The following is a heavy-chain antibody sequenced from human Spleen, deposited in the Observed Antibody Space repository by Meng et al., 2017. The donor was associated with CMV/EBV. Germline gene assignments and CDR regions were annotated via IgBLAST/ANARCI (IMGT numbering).Heavy chain of an antibody. Sequence: GESLKISCAASGFTFSSSWMQWVCQAPEKGLEWVASIKEDGSERYYVDSMKGRFTISRDNAKKSLSLQMHSVRVDDTAVYYCARGASWYAPPDYWGQGTLVTVSS. CDR1: GFTFSSSW. CDR2: IKEDGSER. J-gene: IGHJ4*02. V-gene: IGHV3-7*01. CDR3: ARGASWYAPPDY. D-gene: IGHD6-13*01.